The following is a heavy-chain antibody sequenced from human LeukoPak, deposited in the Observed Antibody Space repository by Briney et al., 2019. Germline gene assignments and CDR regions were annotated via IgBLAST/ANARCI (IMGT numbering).Heavy chain of an antibody. CDR1: GFTFSTFA. CDR2: IFPSGGEI. J-gene: IGHJ4*02. CDR3: AKDDANYYDSSGYYY. D-gene: IGHD3-22*01. Sequence: GGSLRLSCAASGFTFSTFAMIWVRQPPGKGLEWVSSIFPSGGEIHYADSVRGRFTISRDNSKNTLYLQMNSLRAEDTAVYYCAKDDANYYDSSGYYYWGQGTLVTVSS. V-gene: IGHV3-23*01.